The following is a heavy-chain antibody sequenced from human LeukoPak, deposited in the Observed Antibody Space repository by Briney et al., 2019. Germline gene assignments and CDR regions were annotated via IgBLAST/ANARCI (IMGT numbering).Heavy chain of an antibody. J-gene: IGHJ4*02. V-gene: IGHV3-73*01. CDR3: TRPRFSGSYYLFDY. CDR2: IRSKANSYAT. CDR1: GFTFSGSA. Sequence: GGSLRLSRAASGFTFSGSAMHWVRQASGKGLEWVGRIRSKANSYATAYAASVKGRFTISRDDSKNTAYLQMNSLKTEDTAVYYCTRPRFSGSYYLFDYWGQGTPVTVSS. D-gene: IGHD1-26*01.